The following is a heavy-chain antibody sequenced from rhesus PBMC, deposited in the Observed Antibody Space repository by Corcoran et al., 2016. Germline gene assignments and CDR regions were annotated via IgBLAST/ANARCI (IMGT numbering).Heavy chain of an antibody. Sequence: EVQLVESGGGLAKPGGSLRLSCAASGFTLSDFYMHWVRQASGKGLEWVSRISNGGGITWYADSVKGRFTISRENAKNTLYLQMDGLRGEDTAVYYCAREIAAGYSLDSWGQGVVVTVSS. J-gene: IGHJ6*01. V-gene: IGHV3-59*01. D-gene: IGHD6-13*01. CDR2: ISNGGGIT. CDR3: AREIAAGYSLDS. CDR1: GFTLSDFY.